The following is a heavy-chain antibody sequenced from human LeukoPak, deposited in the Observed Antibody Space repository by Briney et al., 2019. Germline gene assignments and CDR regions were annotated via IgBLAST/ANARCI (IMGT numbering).Heavy chain of an antibody. D-gene: IGHD1-26*01. CDR1: GFTFSSYW. CDR2: INSDGSST. V-gene: IGHV3-74*01. J-gene: IGHJ4*02. CDR3: ARGPVGATPFDY. Sequence: GGSLRLSCAASGFTFSSYWMHWVRQDPGKGLVWVSRINSDGSSTSYADSVKGRFTISRDNAKNTLYLQMNSLRAEDTAVYYCARGPVGATPFDYWGQGTLLTVSS.